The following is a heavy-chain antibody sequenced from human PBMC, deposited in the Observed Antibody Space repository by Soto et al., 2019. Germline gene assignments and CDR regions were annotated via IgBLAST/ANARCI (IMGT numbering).Heavy chain of an antibody. V-gene: IGHV3-30*03. CDR1: GFTLSHYG. CDR3: ARGKSVILTGYYYYYYYGMDV. J-gene: IGHJ6*02. Sequence: QVQLVESGGGVVQPGRSLRLSCAASGFTLSHYGMHWLRQAPGKGLEWVAVISWDGSQKHYVEFVKGRFSISRDNSKNTLYLEVNSLRTEDTAMYYCARGKSVILTGYYYYYYYGMDVWGQGTTVTVSS. D-gene: IGHD3-9*01. CDR2: ISWDGSQK.